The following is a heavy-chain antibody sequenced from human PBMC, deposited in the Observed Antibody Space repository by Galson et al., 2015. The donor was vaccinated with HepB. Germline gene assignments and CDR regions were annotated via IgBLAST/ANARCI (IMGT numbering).Heavy chain of an antibody. CDR2: IYPGDSDT. J-gene: IGHJ5*02. CDR1: GYSFTSYW. CDR3: ARLHPIYSSSWYRGGWFDP. D-gene: IGHD6-13*01. Sequence: QSGAEVKKPGESLKISCKGSGYSFTSYWIGWVRQMPGKGLEWMGIIYPGDSDTRYSPSFQGQVTISADKSISTAYLQWSSLKASDTAMYYCARLHPIYSSSWYRGGWFDPWGQGTLVTVSS. V-gene: IGHV5-51*03.